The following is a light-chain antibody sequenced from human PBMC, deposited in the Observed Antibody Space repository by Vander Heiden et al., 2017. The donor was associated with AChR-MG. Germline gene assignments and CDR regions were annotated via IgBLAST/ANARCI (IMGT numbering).Light chain of an antibody. CDR1: SSNVGSNP. J-gene: IGLJ3*02. CDR3: AVWDDSLYSRV. Sequence: SVVTQPPSASGTPGQRVSISCTGSSSNVGSNPVILYLKLPGTTPKLLINANNQRPSGVPDRFSCSKTGTSASLAISGLQSEEEADDYCAVWDDSLYSRVFGGGTKLTVL. CDR2: ANN. V-gene: IGLV1-44*01.